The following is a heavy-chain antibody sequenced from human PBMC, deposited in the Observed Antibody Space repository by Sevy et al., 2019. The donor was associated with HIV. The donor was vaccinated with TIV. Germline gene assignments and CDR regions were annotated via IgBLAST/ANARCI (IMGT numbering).Heavy chain of an antibody. V-gene: IGHV6-1*01. Sequence: SETLSLTCAISGDSVSSNSAAWNWIRQSPSRGLEWLGRTYYRSKWYNDYAVSVKSRITINPATSKNQFSLQLNSVTPEDTAVYYCARDRWELLHNYFDYWGQGTLVTVSS. D-gene: IGHD1-26*01. CDR3: ARDRWELLHNYFDY. CDR1: GDSVSSNSAA. J-gene: IGHJ4*02. CDR2: TYYRSKWYN.